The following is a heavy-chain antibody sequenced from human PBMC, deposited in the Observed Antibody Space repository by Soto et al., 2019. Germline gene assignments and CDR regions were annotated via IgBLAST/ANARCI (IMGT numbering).Heavy chain of an antibody. J-gene: IGHJ4*02. CDR1: GFTFNSYG. Sequence: GGSLRLSCAASGFTFNSYGMHWVRHAPDPGLEWVALSRYDGSNQYYADSVKGRFTISRDNSKNTLFLQMTSLRAADTAVYYCVKHQASGAGCFASWGQGTLVTVSS. V-gene: IGHV3-30*02. D-gene: IGHD6-19*01. CDR2: SRYDGSNQ. CDR3: VKHQASGAGCFAS.